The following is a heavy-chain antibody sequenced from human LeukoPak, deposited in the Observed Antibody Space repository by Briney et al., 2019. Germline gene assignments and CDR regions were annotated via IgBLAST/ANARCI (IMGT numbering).Heavy chain of an antibody. CDR2: ISSSSSYI. Sequence: GGSLRLSCAASGFTFSSYSMNWVRQAPGKGLEWVSSISSSSSYIYYADSVKGRFTISRGNAKNSLYLQMNSLRAEDTAVYYCARDLVLRFLEFDYWGQGTLVTVSS. CDR3: ARDLVLRFLEFDY. D-gene: IGHD3-3*01. V-gene: IGHV3-21*01. CDR1: GFTFSSYS. J-gene: IGHJ4*02.